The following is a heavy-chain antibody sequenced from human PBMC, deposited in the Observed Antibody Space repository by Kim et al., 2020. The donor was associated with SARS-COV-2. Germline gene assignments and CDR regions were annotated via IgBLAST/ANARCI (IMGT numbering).Heavy chain of an antibody. Sequence: SVKVSCKASGGTFSSYTISWVRQAPGQGLEWMGRIIPILGIANYAQKFQGRVTITADKSTSTAYMELSSLRSEDTAVYYCAREADAYYDFWSGYYTLDYWGQGTLVTVSS. J-gene: IGHJ4*02. CDR1: GGTFSSYT. D-gene: IGHD3-3*01. CDR2: IIPILGIA. CDR3: AREADAYYDFWSGYYTLDY. V-gene: IGHV1-69*04.